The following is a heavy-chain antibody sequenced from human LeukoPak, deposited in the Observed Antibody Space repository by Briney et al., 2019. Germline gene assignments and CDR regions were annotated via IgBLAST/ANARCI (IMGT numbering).Heavy chain of an antibody. CDR2: IWYDGSNK. D-gene: IGHD3-10*01. V-gene: IGHV3-33*06. J-gene: IGHJ4*02. CDR3: AKDHIWFGESPFAFGY. CDR1: GFTFSSYG. Sequence: GGSLRLSCAASGFTFSSYGMHWVRRAPGKGLEWVAVIWYDGSNKYYADSVRGRFTISRDNSKNTLYLQMNSLRAEDTAVYYCAKDHIWFGESPFAFGYWGQGTLVTVSS.